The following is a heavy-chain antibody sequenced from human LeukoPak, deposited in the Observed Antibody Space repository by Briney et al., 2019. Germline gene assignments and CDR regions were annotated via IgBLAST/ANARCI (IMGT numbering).Heavy chain of an antibody. J-gene: IGHJ6*02. CDR2: IIPIFGTA. CDR1: GGTFSSYA. Sequence: ASVKVSCKASGGTFSSYAIRWVRQAPGQGLEWMGGIIPIFGTANYAQKFQGRVTITADESTSTAYMELSSLRSEDTAVYYCARVVGYCSSTSCPWDYYYYGMDVWGQGTTVTVSS. D-gene: IGHD2-2*01. CDR3: ARVVGYCSSTSCPWDYYYYGMDV. V-gene: IGHV1-69*13.